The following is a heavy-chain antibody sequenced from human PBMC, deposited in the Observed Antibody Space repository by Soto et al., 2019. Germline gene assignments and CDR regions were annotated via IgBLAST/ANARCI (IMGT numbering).Heavy chain of an antibody. J-gene: IGHJ4*02. V-gene: IGHV4-31*03. Sequence: PSETLSLTCTVSGGSISSGGYYWSWIRQHPGKGLEWIGYIYYSGSTYYNPSLKSRVTISVDTSKNQFSLKLSSVTAADTAVYYCARTAPSGYDWDYWGQGTLVTVSS. CDR2: IYYSGST. D-gene: IGHD5-12*01. CDR1: GGSISSGGYY. CDR3: ARTAPSGYDWDY.